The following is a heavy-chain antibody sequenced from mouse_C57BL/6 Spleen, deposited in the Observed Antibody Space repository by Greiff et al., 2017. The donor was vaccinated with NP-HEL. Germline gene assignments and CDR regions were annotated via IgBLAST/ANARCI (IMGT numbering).Heavy chain of an antibody. J-gene: IGHJ3*01. Sequence: QVQLQQPGAELVKPGASVKLSCKASGYTFTSYWMQWVKQRPGQGLEWIGEIDPSDSYTNYNQKFTGKATLTVDTSSSTAYMQLSSLTSEDSAVYYCARSNYSNYLFAYWGQGTLVTVSA. V-gene: IGHV1-50*01. CDR3: ARSNYSNYLFAY. CDR2: IDPSDSYT. D-gene: IGHD2-5*01. CDR1: GYTFTSYW.